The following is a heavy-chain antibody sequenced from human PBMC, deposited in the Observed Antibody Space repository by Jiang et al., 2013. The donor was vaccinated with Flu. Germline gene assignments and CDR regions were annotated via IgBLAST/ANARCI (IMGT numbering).Heavy chain of an antibody. D-gene: IGHD3-16*02. CDR2: IKQDGSEK. CDR3: ARDPHYDYVWGSYRYSVVEYDFDY. J-gene: IGHJ4*02. CDR1: GFTFSSYW. V-gene: IGHV3-7*03. Sequence: QLVESGGGLVQPGGSLRLPCAASGFTFSSYWMSWVRQAPGKGLEWVANIKQDGSEKYYVDSVKGRFTISRDNAKNSLYLQMNSLRAEDTAVYYCARDPHYDYVWGSYRYSVVEYDFDYWGQGTLVTVSS.